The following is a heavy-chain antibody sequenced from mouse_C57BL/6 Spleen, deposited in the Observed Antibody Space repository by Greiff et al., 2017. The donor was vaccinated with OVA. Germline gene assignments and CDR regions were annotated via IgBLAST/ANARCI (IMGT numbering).Heavy chain of an antibody. CDR3: ARSYYGSSYDAMDN. D-gene: IGHD1-1*01. Sequence: VKQSHGKSLEWIGDINPNNGGTSYNQKFKGKATLTVDKSSSTAYMELRSLTSEDSAVYYCARSYYGSSYDAMDNWGQGTSVTVSS. V-gene: IGHV1-26*01. CDR2: INPNNGGT. J-gene: IGHJ4*01.